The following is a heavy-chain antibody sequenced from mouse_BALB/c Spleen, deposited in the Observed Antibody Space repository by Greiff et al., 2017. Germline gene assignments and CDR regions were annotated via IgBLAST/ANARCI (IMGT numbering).Heavy chain of an antibody. V-gene: IGHV7-3*02. CDR3: ARDSGIDRYFAY. Sequence: EVQLVESGGGLVQPGGSLRLSCATSGFTFTDYYMSWVRQPPGKALEWLGFIRNKANGYTTEYSASVKGRFTISRDNSQSILYLQMNTLRAEDSATYYCARDSGIDRYFAYWGQGTLVTVSA. CDR2: IRNKANGYTT. D-gene: IGHD1-1*01. CDR1: GFTFTDYY. J-gene: IGHJ3*01.